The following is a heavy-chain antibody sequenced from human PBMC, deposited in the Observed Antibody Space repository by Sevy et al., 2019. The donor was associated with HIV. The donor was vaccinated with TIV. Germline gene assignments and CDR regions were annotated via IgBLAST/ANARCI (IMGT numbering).Heavy chain of an antibody. V-gene: IGHV4-59*08. CDR3: ARLRWDLVVVPGATPGCYFDS. CDR1: GDSINTYY. J-gene: IGHJ4*02. D-gene: IGHD2-2*02. CDR2: VSHSGNT. Sequence: SETLSLTCTVSGDSINTYYWSWIRQPPGKGLEWIGYVSHSGNTNYNPSLKSRVSMSVDTSTNQFSLKVKSVTAAEPAVYYCARLRWDLVVVPGATPGCYFDSWGQGTLVTVSS.